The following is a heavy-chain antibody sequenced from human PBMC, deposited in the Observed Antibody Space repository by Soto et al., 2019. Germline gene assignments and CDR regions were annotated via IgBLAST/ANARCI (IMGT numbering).Heavy chain of an antibody. Sequence: GGSLRLSCAASGFTFSSYGMHWVRQAPGKGLEWVAVISYDGSNKYYADSVKGRFTISRDNSKNTLYLQMNSLRAEDTAVYYCAKYSESAAAGYGGNFHYREAPEGDFDYWGQGTLVTVSS. J-gene: IGHJ4*02. CDR3: AKYSESAAAGYGGNFHYREAPEGDFDY. V-gene: IGHV3-30*18. CDR2: ISYDGSNK. CDR1: GFTFSSYG. D-gene: IGHD4-17*01.